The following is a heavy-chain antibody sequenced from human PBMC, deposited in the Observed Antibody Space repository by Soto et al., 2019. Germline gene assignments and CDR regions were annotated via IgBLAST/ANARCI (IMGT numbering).Heavy chain of an antibody. CDR2: ISSSGYI. CDR3: ARDCSGGSCSPGMDV. CDR1: GFNFNSYT. D-gene: IGHD2-15*01. Sequence: GGSLRLSCAASGFNFNSYTINWVRQAPGKRLEWLSSISSSGYIFSTDSVRGRFTISRDNAKNSVYLQINSLRAEDTAVYFCARDCSGGSCSPGMDVWGQGNTVPVSS. V-gene: IGHV3-21*01. J-gene: IGHJ6*02.